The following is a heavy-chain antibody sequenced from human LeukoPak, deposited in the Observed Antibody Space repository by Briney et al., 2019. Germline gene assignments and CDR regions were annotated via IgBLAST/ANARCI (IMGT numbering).Heavy chain of an antibody. J-gene: IGHJ6*02. CDR2: IIPTLGIA. V-gene: IGHV1-69*04. Sequence: VASVKVSCKASGGTFSSYAISWVRQAPGQGLEWMGRIIPTLGIANYAQKFQGRVTITADKSTSTAYMELSSLRSEDTAVYYCARDAVVSSSWSYYYGMDVWGQGTTVTVSS. D-gene: IGHD6-13*01. CDR1: GGTFSSYA. CDR3: ARDAVVSSSWSYYYGMDV.